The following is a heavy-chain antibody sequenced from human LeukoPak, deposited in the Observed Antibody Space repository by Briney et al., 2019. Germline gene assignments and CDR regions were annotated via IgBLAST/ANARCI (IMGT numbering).Heavy chain of an antibody. CDR1: GGSLSGHY. V-gene: IGHV4-34*01. D-gene: IGHD7-27*01. Sequence: KPSETLSLTCAVYGGSLSGHYWSWIRQPPGKGLEWIGEIYHSGSTNYNTSRKRRVSVSVDTSNNQFFLKVNSVTAADTATYCCASNRGDTYGPDDYWGQGTLVTVSS. J-gene: IGHJ4*02. CDR3: ASNRGDTYGPDDY. CDR2: IYHSGST.